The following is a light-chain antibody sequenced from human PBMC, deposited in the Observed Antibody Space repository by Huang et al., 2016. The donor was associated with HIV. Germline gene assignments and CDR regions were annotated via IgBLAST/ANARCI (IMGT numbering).Light chain of an antibody. Sequence: ATLACRASQSVSSNLAWYQQTPGQAPRRLIYGASTRATGIPTRFSGSGSGTEFTLTINSVQSEDSAVYYCQQYNNRPLFGQGTKLEIK. J-gene: IGKJ2*01. V-gene: IGKV3D-15*01. CDR1: QSVSSN. CDR3: QQYNNRPL. CDR2: GAS.